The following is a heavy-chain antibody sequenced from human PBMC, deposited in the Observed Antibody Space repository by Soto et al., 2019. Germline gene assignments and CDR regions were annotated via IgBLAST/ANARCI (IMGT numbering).Heavy chain of an antibody. D-gene: IGHD1-26*01. CDR1: GGSISSNAYY. V-gene: IGHV4-39*01. Sequence: QLQLQESGPGLVKASETLSLTCTVSGGSISSNAYYWGWIRQPPGKGLEWIGSVYYSGSANYNPSLKSRLTMSVDTSKNQFSPKLISVTAADTAVYYCARRPKRGSYSWCFDYWGQGTLVTVSS. CDR2: VYYSGSA. CDR3: ARRPKRGSYSWCFDY. J-gene: IGHJ4*02.